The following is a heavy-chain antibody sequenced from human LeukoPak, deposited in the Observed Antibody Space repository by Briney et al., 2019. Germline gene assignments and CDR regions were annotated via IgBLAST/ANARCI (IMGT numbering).Heavy chain of an antibody. Sequence: EASETLSLTCTVSGGSISSSSYYWGWIRQPPGKGLEWIGSIYHSGSTYYNPSLKSRVTISVDTSKNQFSLKLSSVTAADTAVYYCARDGWYGPNYYWGQGTLVTVSS. V-gene: IGHV4-39*02. CDR2: IYHSGST. J-gene: IGHJ4*02. CDR1: GGSISSSSYY. CDR3: ARDGWYGPNYY. D-gene: IGHD6-19*01.